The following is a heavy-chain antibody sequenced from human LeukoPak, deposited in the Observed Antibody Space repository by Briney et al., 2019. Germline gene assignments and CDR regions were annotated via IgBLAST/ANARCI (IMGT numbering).Heavy chain of an antibody. Sequence: GASVRVSCKASGYTLTGYYMHWVRQAPGQGLEWMGWIDPNSGGTNYAQKFQGRVTLTRDTSISTAYRELSRLRSDDTAVYYCARAGYCSGGSCYALDYWGQGTLVSVP. J-gene: IGHJ4*02. CDR2: IDPNSGGT. CDR1: GYTLTGYY. D-gene: IGHD2-15*01. V-gene: IGHV1-2*02. CDR3: ARAGYCSGGSCYALDY.